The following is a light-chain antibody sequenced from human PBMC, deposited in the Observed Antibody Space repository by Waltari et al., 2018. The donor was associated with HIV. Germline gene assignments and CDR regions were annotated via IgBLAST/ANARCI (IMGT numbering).Light chain of an antibody. CDR3: SSSDDSLRQYV. V-gene: IGLV1-47*01. CDR1: NSNIGNNY. CDR2: RND. Sequence: QSVLPQPPSASGTPGQTVTISCSGSNSNIGNNYVYWYQQFSGMPPKLLIFRNDHRPSGVPDRCAGSKSGTSASLAVSGLRSEDEADYFCSSSDDSLRQYVFGGGTRLTV. J-gene: IGLJ6*01.